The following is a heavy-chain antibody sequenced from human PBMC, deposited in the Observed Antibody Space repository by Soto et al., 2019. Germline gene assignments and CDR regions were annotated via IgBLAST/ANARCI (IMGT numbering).Heavy chain of an antibody. CDR1: VFNFVIYC. CDR2: ISAVSTYI. V-gene: IGHV3-21*01. J-gene: IGHJ4*02. Sequence: PWESXRLSGLASVFNFVIYCIEVVRHAPGKGLECVSSISAVSTYIYYGDSVNGRFTISRYKAKNSIFLQMDSLTVEDTAVYYCARVATIKVGGINKYYLDSWGQGIPVNVSS. CDR3: ARVATIKVGGINKYYLDS. D-gene: IGHD1-26*01.